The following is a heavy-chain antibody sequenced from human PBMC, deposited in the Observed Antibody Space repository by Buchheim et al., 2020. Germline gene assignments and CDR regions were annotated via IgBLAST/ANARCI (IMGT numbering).Heavy chain of an antibody. CDR3: ARLRCSGGSCYLPWFDP. Sequence: QVQLQQWGAGLLKPSETLSLTCAVYGGSFSGYYWSWIRQPPGKGLEWIGEINHSGSTNYNPSLKSRVTISVDTSKNQFSLKLSSVTAADTAVYYCARLRCSGGSCYLPWFDPWGQGTL. V-gene: IGHV4-34*01. D-gene: IGHD2-15*01. CDR1: GGSFSGYY. J-gene: IGHJ5*02. CDR2: INHSGST.